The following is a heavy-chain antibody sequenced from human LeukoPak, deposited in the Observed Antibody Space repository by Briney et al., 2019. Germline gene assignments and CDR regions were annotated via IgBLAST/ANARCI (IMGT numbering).Heavy chain of an antibody. V-gene: IGHV4-61*02. D-gene: IGHD6-19*01. Sequence: SETLSLTCTVSGGSISSGGYYWSWIRQPAGKGLEWIGRIYTSGSTNYNPSLKSRVTISVDTSKNQFSLKLSSVTAADTAVYYCARDDLYSSGWYGFDYWGQGTLVTVSS. J-gene: IGHJ4*02. CDR1: GGSISSGGYY. CDR3: ARDDLYSSGWYGFDY. CDR2: IYTSGST.